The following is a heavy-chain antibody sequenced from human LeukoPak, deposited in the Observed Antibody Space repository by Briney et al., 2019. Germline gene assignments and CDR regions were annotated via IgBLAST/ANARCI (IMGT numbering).Heavy chain of an antibody. Sequence: GGSLRLSCAASRLTFSDEYMSWIRQAPGKGLEWVSCISNTGDFIAYADSVKGRFTMSRDNAKNSLYLQMNSLRAEDAAAYYCVRGRGAGPGAHFDYWGQGTLVTVSS. CDR2: ISNTGDFI. D-gene: IGHD3-10*01. CDR3: VRGRGAGPGAHFDY. V-gene: IGHV3-11*01. CDR1: RLTFSDEY. J-gene: IGHJ4*02.